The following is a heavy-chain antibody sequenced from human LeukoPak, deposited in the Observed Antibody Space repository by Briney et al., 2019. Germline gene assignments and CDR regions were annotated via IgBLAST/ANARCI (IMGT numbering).Heavy chain of an antibody. D-gene: IGHD5-24*01. CDR3: ARPVFWLHQGGYFDL. J-gene: IGHJ2*01. CDR1: GYSFTSYW. V-gene: IGHV5-51*01. CDR2: IYPGDSDT. Sequence: PGESLKISCKGSGYSFTSYWIGWVRQMPGKGLEWMGIIYPGDSDTRYSPSFQGQVTISVDKSISTAYLQWSSLKASDTAMYYCARPVFWLHQGGYFDLWGRGTLVTVSS.